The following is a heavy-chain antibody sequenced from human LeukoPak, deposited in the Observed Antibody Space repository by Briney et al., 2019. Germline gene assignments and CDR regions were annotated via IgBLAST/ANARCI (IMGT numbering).Heavy chain of an antibody. Sequence: GGSLRLSCVVSGLTVSNNYMTWVRQAPGKGLEWVSLIFSGGGTYYADSVKGRFTISRDSSKNTLYLQMNSLRAEDTALYYCARDPGAAAGDLWSWGQGTLVTVSS. D-gene: IGHD6-25*01. CDR1: GLTVSNNY. CDR2: IFSGGGT. CDR3: ARDPGAAAGDLWS. V-gene: IGHV3-66*01. J-gene: IGHJ5*02.